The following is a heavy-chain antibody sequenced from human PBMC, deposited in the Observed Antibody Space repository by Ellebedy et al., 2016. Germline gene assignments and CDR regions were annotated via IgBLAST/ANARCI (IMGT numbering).Heavy chain of an antibody. D-gene: IGHD3-10*01. V-gene: IGHV3-30*18. J-gene: IGHJ4*02. CDR3: AKCPSPRGSGIYYFDY. CDR1: GFTFSSYG. Sequence: GESLKISXAASGFTFSSYGMHWVRQAPGKGLEWVAVISYDGSNKYYADSVKGRFTISRDNSKNTLYLQMNSLRAEDTAVYYCAKCPSPRGSGIYYFDYWGQGTLVTVSS. CDR2: ISYDGSNK.